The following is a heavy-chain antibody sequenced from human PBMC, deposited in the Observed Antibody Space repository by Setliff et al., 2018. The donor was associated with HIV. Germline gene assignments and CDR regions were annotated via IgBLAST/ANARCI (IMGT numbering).Heavy chain of an antibody. D-gene: IGHD3-22*01. CDR3: ARAPNSPYYSNFWYADN. Sequence: GESLKISCQGSGYSFTTYWIGWVRQMPGKGLEWMALLYPGDSDIRYSPSFQSQVTVSADKSIGTAYLQWNSLKASDTALYFCARAPNSPYYSNFWYADNWGQGTLVTVSS. V-gene: IGHV5-51*01. CDR1: GYSFTTYW. J-gene: IGHJ4*02. CDR2: LYPGDSDI.